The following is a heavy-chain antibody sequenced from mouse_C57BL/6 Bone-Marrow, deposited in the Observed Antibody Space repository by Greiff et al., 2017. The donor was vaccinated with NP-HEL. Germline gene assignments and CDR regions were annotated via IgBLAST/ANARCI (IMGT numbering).Heavy chain of an antibody. CDR1: GFTFSSYA. J-gene: IGHJ4*01. CDR3: ARGLYVPYAMDY. V-gene: IGHV5-4*01. Sequence: EVQLVESGGGLVKPGGSLKLSCAASGFTFSSYAMSWVRQTPEKRLEWVATISDGGSYTYYPDNVKGRFTISRDNAKNNLYLQMSHLKSEDTAMYYCARGLYVPYAMDYWGQGTSVTVSS. D-gene: IGHD2-12*01. CDR2: ISDGGSYT.